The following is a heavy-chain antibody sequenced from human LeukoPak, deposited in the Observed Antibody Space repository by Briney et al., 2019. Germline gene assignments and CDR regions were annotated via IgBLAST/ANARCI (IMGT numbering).Heavy chain of an antibody. V-gene: IGHV3-23*01. CDR2: ISGSGGST. Sequence: GGSLRLSCAASGFTFSSYAMSWVRQAPGKGLEWVSAISGSGGSTYHADSVKGRFTISRDNSKNTLYLQMNSLRAEDTAVYYCAKSLGYYDSSGYYLSFDYWGQGTLVTVSS. D-gene: IGHD3-22*01. CDR1: GFTFSSYA. CDR3: AKSLGYYDSSGYYLSFDY. J-gene: IGHJ4*02.